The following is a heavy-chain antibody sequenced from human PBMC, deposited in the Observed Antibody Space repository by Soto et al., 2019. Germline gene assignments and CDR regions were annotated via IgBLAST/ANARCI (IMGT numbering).Heavy chain of an antibody. J-gene: IGHJ6*02. D-gene: IGHD3-3*01. CDR2: IYYSGST. CDR3: ARVEYDFWSGYGMDV. CDR1: GGSISSYY. V-gene: IGHV4-59*01. Sequence: SETLSLTCTVSGGSISSYYWSWIRQPPGKGLEWIGYIYYSGSTNYNPSLKGRVTISVDTSKNQFSLKLSSVTAADTAVYYCARVEYDFWSGYGMDVWGQGTTVTVSS.